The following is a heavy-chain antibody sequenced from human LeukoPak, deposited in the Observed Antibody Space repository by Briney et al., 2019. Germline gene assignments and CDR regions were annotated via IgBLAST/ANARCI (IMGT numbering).Heavy chain of an antibody. Sequence: PSETLSLTCTVSGGSISSGSYYWSWIRQPAGKGLEWIGRIYTSGSTNYNPSLKSRVTISVDTSKNQFSLKLSSVTAADTAVYYCARGASDIVVVPAALYYYYYMDVWGKGTTVTISS. D-gene: IGHD2-2*01. CDR2: IYTSGST. CDR1: GGSISSGSYY. CDR3: ARGASDIVVVPAALYYYYYMDV. V-gene: IGHV4-61*02. J-gene: IGHJ6*03.